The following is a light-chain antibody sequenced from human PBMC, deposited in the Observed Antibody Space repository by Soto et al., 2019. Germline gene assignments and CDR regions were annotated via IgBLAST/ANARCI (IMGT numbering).Light chain of an antibody. J-gene: IGLJ2*01. V-gene: IGLV1-47*01. Sequence: QSALTQPPSASGTPGQRVTISCSGSSSNIGSHYIYWYQHLPGTAPKLLIYRNNQRPSGVPDRFSGSKSGTSASLAISGLRSEDEADYYCAAWDDSLSGVIFGGGTKLTVL. CDR3: AAWDDSLSGVI. CDR2: RNN. CDR1: SSNIGSHY.